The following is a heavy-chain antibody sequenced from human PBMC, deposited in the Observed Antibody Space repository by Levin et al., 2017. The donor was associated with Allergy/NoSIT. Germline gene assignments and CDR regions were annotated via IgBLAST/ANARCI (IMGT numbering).Heavy chain of an antibody. V-gene: IGHV3-23*01. J-gene: IGHJ4*02. CDR3: AKGPNSVGYCSGGSCYGAED. Sequence: ETLSLTCAASGFTFSSYAMTWVRQAPGKGLEWVSAISGSGGYTYYADSVKGRITISRDNSKNTLYLQMNSLRAEDTAVYYCAKGPNSVGYCSGGSCYGAEDWGQGTLVTVSS. D-gene: IGHD2-15*01. CDR1: GFTFSSYA. CDR2: ISGSGGYT.